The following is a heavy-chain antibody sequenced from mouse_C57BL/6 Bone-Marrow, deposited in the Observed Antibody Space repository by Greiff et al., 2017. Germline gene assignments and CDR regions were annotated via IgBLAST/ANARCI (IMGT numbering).Heavy chain of an antibody. J-gene: IGHJ2*01. Sequence: VQLQQPGAELVMPGASVKLSCKASGYTFTSYWMHWVKQRPGQGLEWIGEIDPSDSYTNYNQKFKGKSTLTVDKSSSTAYMQLSSLTSEDSAVYYCARYGSRDYWGQGTTRTVSS. CDR1: GYTFTSYW. V-gene: IGHV1-69*01. CDR3: ARYGSRDY. D-gene: IGHD1-1*01. CDR2: IDPSDSYT.